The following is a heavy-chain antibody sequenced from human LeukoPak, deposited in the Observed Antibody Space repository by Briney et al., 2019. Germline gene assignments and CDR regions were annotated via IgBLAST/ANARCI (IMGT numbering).Heavy chain of an antibody. CDR2: FDPEDGET. D-gene: IGHD2-2*01. Sequence: ASVKVSCKVSGYTLTELSMHWARQAPGKGLEWMGGFDPEDGETIYAQKFQGRVTMTEDTSTDTAYMELSSLRSEDTAVYYCATRYCSSTSCYFIYWGQGTLVTVSS. V-gene: IGHV1-24*01. J-gene: IGHJ4*02. CDR1: GYTLTELS. CDR3: ATRYCSSTSCYFIY.